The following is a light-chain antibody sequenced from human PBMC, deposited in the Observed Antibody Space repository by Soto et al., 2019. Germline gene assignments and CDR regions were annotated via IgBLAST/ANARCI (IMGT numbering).Light chain of an antibody. J-gene: IGKJ4*01. Sequence: EIVLTQSPATLSLSPGERATLSCGASQTVGRDYLAWYQQKPGLAPRLLISGASTSATGIPDRLSGSGSGTDFTLIINRLEPEDFAVYFCQQYATTPLTFGGGTEVEIK. CDR3: QQYATTPLT. V-gene: IGKV3D-20*01. CDR2: GAS. CDR1: QTVGRDY.